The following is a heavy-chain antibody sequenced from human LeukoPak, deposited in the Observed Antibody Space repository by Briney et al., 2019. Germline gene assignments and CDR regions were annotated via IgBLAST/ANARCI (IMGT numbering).Heavy chain of an antibody. CDR1: GFTFSSYA. Sequence: GGSLRLSCAASGFTFSSYAMHWVRQAPGKGLEWLAVISYDGSNKYYADSVKGRFTISRDNSKNTLYLQMNSLRAEDTAVYYCARARDYDFWSGDGYYYMDVWGKGTTVTVSS. J-gene: IGHJ6*03. V-gene: IGHV3-30-3*01. CDR3: ARARDYDFWSGDGYYYMDV. D-gene: IGHD3-3*01. CDR2: ISYDGSNK.